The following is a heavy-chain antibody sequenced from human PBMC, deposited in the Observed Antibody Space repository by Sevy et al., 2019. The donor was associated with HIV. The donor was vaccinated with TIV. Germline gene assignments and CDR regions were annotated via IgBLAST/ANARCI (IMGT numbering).Heavy chain of an antibody. V-gene: IGHV1-2*02. CDR3: ARCLTLWFEKDAFHI. CDR1: GYTFTGYY. Sequence: ASVKVSCKASGYTFTGYYMHWVRQAPGQGPEWMGWINPNSGGTNYAQKFQGRVTMTTDTSISTAYMELTRLRSDDTAVYYCARCLTLWFEKDAFHIWGQGTVVTVSS. CDR2: INPNSGGT. D-gene: IGHD3-10*01. J-gene: IGHJ3*02.